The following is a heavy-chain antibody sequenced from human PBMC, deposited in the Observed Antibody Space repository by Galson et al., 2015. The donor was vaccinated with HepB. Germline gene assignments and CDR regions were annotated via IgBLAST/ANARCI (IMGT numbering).Heavy chain of an antibody. CDR1: GYTFTDFY. Sequence: SVKVSCKASGYTFTDFYMHWVRQAPGQGPEWMGWINCNSGGTKYAQKFQGRVTMTRDTSISTVYLELSGLESDDTAVYYCARDEAFDRGVHFDYWGQGTLVTASS. CDR2: INCNSGGT. D-gene: IGHD2-8*01. J-gene: IGHJ4*02. V-gene: IGHV1-2*02. CDR3: ARDEAFDRGVHFDY.